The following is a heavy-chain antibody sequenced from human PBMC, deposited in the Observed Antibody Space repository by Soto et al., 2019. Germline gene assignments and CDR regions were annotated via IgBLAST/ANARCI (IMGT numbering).Heavy chain of an antibody. CDR3: ARSRDSYYDFWSGYYGYGMDV. V-gene: IGHV4-59*01. D-gene: IGHD3-3*01. CDR2: IYYSGST. Sequence: PSETLSLTCTVSGGSISSYYWSWIRQPPRKGLEWIGYIYYSGSTNYNPSLKSRVTISVDTSKNQFSLKLSSVTAADTAVYYCARSRDSYYDFWSGYYGYGMDVWGQGTTVTV. CDR1: GGSISSYY. J-gene: IGHJ6*02.